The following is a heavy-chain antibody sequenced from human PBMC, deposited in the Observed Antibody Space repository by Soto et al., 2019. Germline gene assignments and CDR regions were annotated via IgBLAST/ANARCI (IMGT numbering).Heavy chain of an antibody. V-gene: IGHV1-18*01. CDR2: ISAYNGHA. CDR3: AREGYCSSSMCYGGYYYMDV. Sequence: QVQLVQSGGVVKNPGASVKVSCKAFGYTLTNYGISWVRQAPGLGLEWMGWISAYNGHANYAKKFQGRVRSTTQTPTNTAYMELRSLGSDDTAEYYCAREGYCSSSMCYGGYYYMDVWGKGTTVTVS. CDR1: GYTLTNYG. D-gene: IGHD2-2*01. J-gene: IGHJ6*03.